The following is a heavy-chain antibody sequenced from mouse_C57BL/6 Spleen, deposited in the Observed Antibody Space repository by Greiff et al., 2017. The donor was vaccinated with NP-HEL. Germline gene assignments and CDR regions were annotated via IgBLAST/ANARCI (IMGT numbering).Heavy chain of an antibody. Sequence: QVQLQQSGAELAKPGASVKLSCKASGYTFTSYWMHWVKQRPGQGLEWIGYINPSSGYTKYNQKFKDKAKLTADKSSSTAYMQLSSLTYEDSAVYYCARDYYGSSDWYFDVWGTGTTVTVSS. CDR2: INPSSGYT. CDR3: ARDYYGSSDWYFDV. J-gene: IGHJ1*03. D-gene: IGHD1-1*01. CDR1: GYTFTSYW. V-gene: IGHV1-7*01.